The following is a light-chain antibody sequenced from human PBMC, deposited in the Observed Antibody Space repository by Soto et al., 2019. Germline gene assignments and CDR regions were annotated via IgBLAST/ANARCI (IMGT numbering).Light chain of an antibody. CDR2: GAS. CDR1: QSVSSSY. Sequence: EIVLTQSPGTLSLSPGERATLSCRASQSVSSSYLAWYQQKPGQAPRLLIYGASSRATGIPDRFTGSGSGTDFTLTISRLEPEDFAVFYCHQYNDWPPAFGGGTKVDIK. CDR3: HQYNDWPPA. J-gene: IGKJ4*01. V-gene: IGKV3-20*01.